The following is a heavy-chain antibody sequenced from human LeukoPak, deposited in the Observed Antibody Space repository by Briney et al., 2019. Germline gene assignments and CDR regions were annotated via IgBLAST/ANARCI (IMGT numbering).Heavy chain of an antibody. CDR1: GYTFTGYY. D-gene: IGHD3-22*01. CDR3: AVDSSGYYFPDHDAFDI. CDR2: ITPNSGGT. Sequence: GASVKVSCKASGYTFTGYYMRWVRQAPGQGLEWVGGITPNSGGTNYAQKFQGRVTMTRDTSISTAYMELSRLRSDDTAVYYCAVDSSGYYFPDHDAFDIWGQGTMVTVSS. J-gene: IGHJ3*02. V-gene: IGHV1-2*02.